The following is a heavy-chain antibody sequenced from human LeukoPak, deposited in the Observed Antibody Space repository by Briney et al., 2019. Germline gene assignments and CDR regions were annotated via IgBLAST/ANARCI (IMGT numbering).Heavy chain of an antibody. CDR1: GFTVSSNY. CDR2: IYSGGST. D-gene: IGHD1-7*01. J-gene: IGHJ3*02. V-gene: IGHV3-53*01. CDR3: ARDPGTTGGKAFDI. Sequence: GSLRLSCAASGFTVSSNYMSWVRQAPGKGLEWVSVIYSGGSTYYADSVKGRFTISRDNSKNTLYLQMNSLRAEDTAGYYCARDPGTTGGKAFDIWGQGTMVTVSS.